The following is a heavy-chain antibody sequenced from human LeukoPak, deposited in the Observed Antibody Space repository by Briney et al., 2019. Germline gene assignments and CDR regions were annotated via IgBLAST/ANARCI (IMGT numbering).Heavy chain of an antibody. CDR3: ARDTAAYIVVVPAAQNPPGAFDI. Sequence: PGWSLRLSCAASGFTFSSYAMHWVRQAPGKGLEWVAVISYDGSNKYYADSVKGRFTISRDNSKNPLYLQMNSLRAEDTAVYYCARDTAAYIVVVPAAQNPPGAFDIGGQGTRVPVS. CDR1: GFTFSSYA. V-gene: IGHV3-30-3*01. CDR2: ISYDGSNK. D-gene: IGHD2-2*01. J-gene: IGHJ3*02.